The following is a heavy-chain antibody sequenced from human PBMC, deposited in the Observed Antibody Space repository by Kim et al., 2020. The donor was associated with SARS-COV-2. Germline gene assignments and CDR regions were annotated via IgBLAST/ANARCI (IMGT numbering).Heavy chain of an antibody. Sequence: GGSLRLSCAASGFTFSSYAMSWVRQAPGKGLEWVSAISSSGGSTYYADSVKGRFTISRDNSKNTLYLQMNSLRAEDTAVYYCAKDLGVVVPAAIGFDYWGQGTLVTVSS. CDR2: ISSSGGST. CDR1: GFTFSSYA. D-gene: IGHD2-2*01. CDR3: AKDLGVVVPAAIGFDY. J-gene: IGHJ4*02. V-gene: IGHV3-23*01.